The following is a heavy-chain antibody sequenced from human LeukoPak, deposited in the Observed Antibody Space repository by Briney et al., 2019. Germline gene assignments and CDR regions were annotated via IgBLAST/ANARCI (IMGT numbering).Heavy chain of an antibody. J-gene: IGHJ4*02. CDR1: GFTFSDYA. D-gene: IGHD3-22*01. Sequence: GGSLRLSCAASGFTFSDYAMSWVRQAPGKGLEWVSAIRGTGGSTWYADSVKGRVTISRDNSKNTLYLQMNSLRAEDTAVYYCAKDSYDSSGSRYDYWGQGTLVTVSS. CDR2: IRGTGGST. V-gene: IGHV3-23*01. CDR3: AKDSYDSSGSRYDY.